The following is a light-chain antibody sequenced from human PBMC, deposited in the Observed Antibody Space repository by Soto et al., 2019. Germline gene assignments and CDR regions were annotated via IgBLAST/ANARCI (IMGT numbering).Light chain of an antibody. J-gene: IGKJ1*01. CDR2: GAS. CDR3: QQYGNSRT. V-gene: IGKV3-20*01. CDR1: QNVRGNW. Sequence: EIVLTQSPGTLSLSPGERATLSCRASQNVRGNWLAWYQRKPGQAPRLLIYGASSRTTGIPDRFSGSVSGTDFTLTISRLEPEDFAVYYCQQYGNSRTFGQGTKVDIK.